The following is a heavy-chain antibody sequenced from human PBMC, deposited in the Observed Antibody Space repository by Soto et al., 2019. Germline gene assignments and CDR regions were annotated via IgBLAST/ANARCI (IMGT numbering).Heavy chain of an antibody. J-gene: IGHJ4*02. D-gene: IGHD1-26*01. CDR1: GYTFTSYG. Sequence: ASVKVSCKASGYTFTSYGISWVRQAPGQGLEWMGWISAYNGNTNYAQKLQGRVTMTTDTSTSTAYMELRSLRSDDTAVYYCARVEIVGATTPPFFDYWGQGTLLTVSS. CDR2: ISAYNGNT. V-gene: IGHV1-18*04. CDR3: ARVEIVGATTPPFFDY.